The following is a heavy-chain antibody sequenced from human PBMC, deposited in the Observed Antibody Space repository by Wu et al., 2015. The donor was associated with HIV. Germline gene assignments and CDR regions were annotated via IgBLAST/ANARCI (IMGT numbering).Heavy chain of an antibody. Sequence: QVQLIQSGAEVKKPGSSVKISCKTSGGTFSSYAINWVRQAPGQGLEWMGRIIPMFGTPDYARKFLGRVTITVDDSTTTSYLELRSLKSQDTGIYFCARRPQLVDQWGQGTLVHRLL. CDR1: GGTFSSYA. V-gene: IGHV1-69*13. CDR3: ARRPQLVDQ. J-gene: IGHJ4*02. D-gene: IGHD2-15*01. CDR2: IIPMFGTP.